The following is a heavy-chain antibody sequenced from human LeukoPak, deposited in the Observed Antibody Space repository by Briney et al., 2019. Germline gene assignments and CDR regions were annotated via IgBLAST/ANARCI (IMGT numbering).Heavy chain of an antibody. CDR2: MNPNNGKA. CDR1: GYTFTSYD. Sequence: GASVKVSCKASGYTFTSYDINWVRQAPGQGLEWMGWMNPNNGKAVYAQKLQGRVTMTRITSISTAYMELTSLTSEDTAVYYCARDRSRLDSSSEYWGQGTLVTVSS. D-gene: IGHD6-13*01. CDR3: ARDRSRLDSSSEY. V-gene: IGHV1-8*01. J-gene: IGHJ4*02.